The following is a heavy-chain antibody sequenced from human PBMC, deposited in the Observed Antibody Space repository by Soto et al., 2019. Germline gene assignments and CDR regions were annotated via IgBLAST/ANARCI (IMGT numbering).Heavy chain of an antibody. J-gene: IGHJ3*02. D-gene: IGHD6-19*01. CDR3: VRTIAVVGPDAFDM. Sequence: PGGAPKTSRAAPKFTLFFYSFPWVPPGPGKGLEWMAVILSDGSKQYYAESVKGRFTISRDNSKSTLYLQMNSLRVEDTAVYYCVRTIAVVGPDAFDMWGQGIMVTVSS. CDR2: ILSDGSKQ. V-gene: IGHV3-30-3*01. CDR1: KFTLFFYS.